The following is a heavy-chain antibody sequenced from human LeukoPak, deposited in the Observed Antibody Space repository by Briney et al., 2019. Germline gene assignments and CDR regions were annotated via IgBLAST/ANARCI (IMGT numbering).Heavy chain of an antibody. CDR1: GFTFNSYW. J-gene: IGHJ4*02. Sequence: GGSLRLSCAASGFTFNSYWMHWVRQVPGKGLVWVSRINSDGSRTNYVDSAKGRFTISRDNAKNTLFLRMNSLGAEDSAVYYCARGNFYSGSGSSPLDYWGRGTLVTVSS. CDR2: INSDGSRT. D-gene: IGHD3-10*01. CDR3: ARGNFYSGSGSSPLDY. V-gene: IGHV3-74*01.